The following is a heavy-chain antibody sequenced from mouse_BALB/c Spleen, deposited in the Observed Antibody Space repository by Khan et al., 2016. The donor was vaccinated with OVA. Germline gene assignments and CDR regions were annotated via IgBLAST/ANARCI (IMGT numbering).Heavy chain of an antibody. CDR1: GYSLTDYG. V-gene: IGHV9-3-1*01. CDR2: INTYTGET. CDR3: TRSPGNFFFAY. J-gene: IGHJ3*01. Sequence: QIQLVQSGPELKKPGETVKISCKAAGYSLTDYGLNWVKQAPGKDLKWMGWINTYTGETTFADDFKGRFAFSLETSASTAYLQIINLTEEDTATSFCTRSPGNFFFAYWGQGTLVTGSS. D-gene: IGHD2-1*01.